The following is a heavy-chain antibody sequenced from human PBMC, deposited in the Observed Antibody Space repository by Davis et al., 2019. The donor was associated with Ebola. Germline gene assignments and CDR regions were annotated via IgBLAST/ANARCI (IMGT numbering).Heavy chain of an antibody. CDR2: IFPDDSDT. Sequence: GGSLRLSCKVSGYIFTSYWIGWVRQMPGKGLEWMGFIFPDDSDTTYSPSFQGQVTFSVDRSIRTAYLQWNSLKASDTATYYCARQGTTSWDSWGQGTLVTVSS. J-gene: IGHJ4*02. CDR3: ARQGTTSWDS. V-gene: IGHV5-51*01. CDR1: GYIFTSYW. D-gene: IGHD2-2*01.